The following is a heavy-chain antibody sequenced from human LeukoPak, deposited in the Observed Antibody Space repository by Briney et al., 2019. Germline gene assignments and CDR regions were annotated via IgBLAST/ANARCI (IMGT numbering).Heavy chain of an antibody. J-gene: IGHJ4*02. V-gene: IGHV1-69*05. CDR1: GGTFSSYA. D-gene: IGHD1-26*01. CDR2: IIPIFGTA. Sequence: SVKVSCKASGGTFSSYAISWVRQAPGQGLEWMGGIIPIFGTANYAQKFQGRVTMTRDTSTSTVYMELSSLRSEDTAVYYCARADTVRSGSYGPFDYWGQGTLVTVSS. CDR3: ARADTVRSGSYGPFDY.